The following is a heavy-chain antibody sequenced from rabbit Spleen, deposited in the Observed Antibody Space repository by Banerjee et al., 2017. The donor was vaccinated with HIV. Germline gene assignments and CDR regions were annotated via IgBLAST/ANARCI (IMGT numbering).Heavy chain of an antibody. CDR1: GFSFTTGHY. V-gene: IGHV1S45*01. Sequence: QEQLVESGGGLVKPEGSLTLTCTASGFSFTTGHYMCWVRQAPGKGLEWIGCIYVGSIGSTYFASWAKGRFTISKTSATTVTLQMTSLTAADTATYFCARDPGSSYYYAMDLWGQGTLVTVS. D-gene: IGHD8-1*01. CDR3: ARDPGSSYYYAMDL. CDR2: IYVGSIGST. J-gene: IGHJ6*01.